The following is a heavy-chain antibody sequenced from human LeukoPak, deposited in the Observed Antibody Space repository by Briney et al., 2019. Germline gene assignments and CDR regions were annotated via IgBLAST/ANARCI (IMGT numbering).Heavy chain of an antibody. CDR2: IYHRGNT. CDR1: GFSISTGYS. D-gene: IGHD2-21*01. Sequence: SETLSLTCSVSGFSISTGYSWGWIRQPPGKGLEWIRTIYHRGNTYFNPSLMSRVIISLDTSKNQFSLRLTSVTAADTAVYYCARDRPHVWPYARSGYFDLWGRGTLVTVSS. J-gene: IGHJ2*01. V-gene: IGHV4-38-2*02. CDR3: ARDRPHVWPYARSGYFDL.